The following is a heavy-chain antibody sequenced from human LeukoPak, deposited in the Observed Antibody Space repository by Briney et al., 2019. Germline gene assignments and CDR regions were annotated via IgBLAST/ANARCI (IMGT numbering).Heavy chain of an antibody. V-gene: IGHV3-7*01. D-gene: IGHD6-19*01. CDR3: AILAVAGGFEVD. CDR1: GFTFSSYW. J-gene: IGHJ4*02. CDR2: IKQDGSEK. Sequence: PGGSLRLSCAASGFTFSSYWMSWVRQAPGKGLERVANIKQDGSEKYFVDSVKGRFTISRDNAKNSLYLQMNSLRAEDTAVYYCAILAVAGGFEVDWGQGTLVTVSS.